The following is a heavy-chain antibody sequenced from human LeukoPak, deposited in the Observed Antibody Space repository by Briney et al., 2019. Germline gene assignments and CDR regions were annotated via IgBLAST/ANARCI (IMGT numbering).Heavy chain of an antibody. J-gene: IGHJ4*02. CDR3: ARNGYTKSWTHLDY. D-gene: IGHD3/OR15-3a*01. CDR2: IYTTGDT. V-gene: IGHV4-4*07. Sequence: SETLSLTCTVSSGSIRSYHWAWIRQPAGKELEWIGRIYTTGDTDYNPSLKSRVTMSVDTSKNQFSLNLRSVTTADTAFYYCARNGYTKSWTHLDYWGQGILVSLSS. CDR1: SGSIRSYH.